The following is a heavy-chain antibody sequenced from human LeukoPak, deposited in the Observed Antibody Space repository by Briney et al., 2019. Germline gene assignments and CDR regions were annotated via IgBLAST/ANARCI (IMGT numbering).Heavy chain of an antibody. J-gene: IGHJ5*02. D-gene: IGHD2-2*01. CDR1: GILVSSNY. CDR3: AKGGYCSSSSCYYGWFDP. Sequence: GGSLRLSCVASGILVSSNYMSWVRQAPGKGLEWVSTTSAGGSSTYYADSVKGRFTISRDNSKNTLYLQMNSLRAEDTAAYYCAKGGYCSSSSCYYGWFDPWGQGTLVTVSS. CDR2: TSAGGSST. V-gene: IGHV3-23*01.